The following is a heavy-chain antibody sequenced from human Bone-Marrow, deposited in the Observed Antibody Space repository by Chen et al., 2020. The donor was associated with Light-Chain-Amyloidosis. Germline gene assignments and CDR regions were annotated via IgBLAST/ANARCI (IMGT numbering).Heavy chain of an antibody. CDR1: GYTFPNYW. J-gene: IGHJ4*02. Sequence: EVQLEQSGPEVKKPGESLKISCKGSGYTFPNYWIGWVRQRPGKGLEGMGVIYPDDSDARYSPSVEGQVTISADKSITTAYLQWRSLKASDTAMYYCARRRDGYNFDYWGQGTLVTVSS. CDR2: IYPDDSDA. V-gene: IGHV5-51*01. CDR3: ARRRDGYNFDY. D-gene: IGHD5-12*01.